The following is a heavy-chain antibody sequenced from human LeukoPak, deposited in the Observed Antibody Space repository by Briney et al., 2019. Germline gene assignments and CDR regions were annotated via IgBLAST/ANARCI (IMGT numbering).Heavy chain of an antibody. Sequence: PGGSLRLSCAASGFTFSSYAMSWVRQAPGKGLEWVSAISGSGGSTYYADSVKGRFTISRDNSRNTLYLQMNSLRAEDTAVYYCAKDRRNSAHNPNFDYWGQGTLVTVSS. CDR1: GFTFSSYA. V-gene: IGHV3-23*01. J-gene: IGHJ4*02. CDR3: AKDRRNSAHNPNFDY. D-gene: IGHD1-1*01. CDR2: ISGSGGST.